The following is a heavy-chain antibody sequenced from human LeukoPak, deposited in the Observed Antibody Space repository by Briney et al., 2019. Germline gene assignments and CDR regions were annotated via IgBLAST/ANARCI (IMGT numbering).Heavy chain of an antibody. D-gene: IGHD6-19*01. V-gene: IGHV3-21*01. CDR2: INHSSSNI. CDR3: ARDREYSSGYLDY. Sequence: GGSLRLSCAASGFTFSSYSMNWVRQAPGKGLEGVSSINHSSSNIYYAHSVKGRFTISRDNAKNSLYLQMNSLRAEDTAVYYCARDREYSSGYLDYWGQGTLVTVSS. J-gene: IGHJ4*02. CDR1: GFTFSSYS.